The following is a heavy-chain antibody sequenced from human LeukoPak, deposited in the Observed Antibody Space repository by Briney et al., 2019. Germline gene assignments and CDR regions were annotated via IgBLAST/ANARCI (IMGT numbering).Heavy chain of an antibody. J-gene: IGHJ4*02. CDR1: GGSISGYY. V-gene: IGHV4-59*01. D-gene: IGHD5-18*01. CDR2: IFYSGST. CDR3: ARGTDTESFYDY. Sequence: SETLSLTCTVSGGSISGYYWSWIRQPPGKGLEWIAYIFYSGSTNYNPSLKSRVTLSVDSSKNQFSLKLSSVTAADTAVYYCARGTDTESFYDYWGQGTLVTVSS.